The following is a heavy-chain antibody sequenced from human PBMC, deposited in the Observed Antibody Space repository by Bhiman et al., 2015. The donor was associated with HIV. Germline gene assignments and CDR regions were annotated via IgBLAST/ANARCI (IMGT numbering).Heavy chain of an antibody. CDR2: ISSSGDAM. J-gene: IGHJ3*02. CDR1: GFTFNTYE. V-gene: IGHV3-48*03. D-gene: IGHD1-26*01. Sequence: EVQLVESGGGLELPGGSLRLSCAVSGFTFNTYEMNWVRQSPGKGLEWVAYISSSGDAMHYADSVKGRFTLSRDNAKNSLYLQMNSLRAEDTAVFYCARQFRSVGAPDAFDIWGQGTMVTVSS. CDR3: ARQFRSVGAPDAFDI.